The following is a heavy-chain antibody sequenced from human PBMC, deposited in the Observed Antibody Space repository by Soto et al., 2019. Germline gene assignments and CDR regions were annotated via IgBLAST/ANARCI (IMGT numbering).Heavy chain of an antibody. Sequence: QVQLVQSGAEEKKPGSSVKVSCKASGGTFSSYAISWVRQSPGQGLEWLGGIIPIFGTANYAQKFQGRVTITAYASTRTAHMELSSLSTEDTAVYYWARARGRWLRWGGFDSWGQGTTVTVSS. CDR2: IIPIFGTA. D-gene: IGHD5-12*01. J-gene: IGHJ4*02. CDR1: GGTFSSYA. CDR3: ARARGRWLRWGGFDS. V-gene: IGHV1-69*12.